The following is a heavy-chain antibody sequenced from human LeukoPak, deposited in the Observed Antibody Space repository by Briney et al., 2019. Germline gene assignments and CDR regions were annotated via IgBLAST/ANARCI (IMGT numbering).Heavy chain of an antibody. V-gene: IGHV3-48*03. CDR3: AKSQYGDYAVVDY. J-gene: IGHJ4*02. CDR1: GFTFSSYE. CDR2: ISSSGSTI. D-gene: IGHD4-17*01. Sequence: GGSLRLSCAASGFTFSSYEMNWVRQAPGKGLEWVSYISSSGSTIYYADPVKGRFTISRDNAKNSLYLQMNSLRAEDTAVYYCAKSQYGDYAVVDYWGQGTLVTVSS.